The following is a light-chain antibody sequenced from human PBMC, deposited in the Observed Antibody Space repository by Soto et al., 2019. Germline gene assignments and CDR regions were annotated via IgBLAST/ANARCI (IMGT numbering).Light chain of an antibody. J-gene: IGLJ2*01. CDR2: ENN. V-gene: IGLV1-51*02. CDR1: RSNIGNNY. CDR3: GTWDSSLSAVV. Sequence: QSVSTQPPSVSAAPGQKVTMSCSGSRSNIGNNYVSWYQQLPGTAPKLLIYENNKRPSGIPDRFSGSKSGTSATLGITGLQTGDEADYYCGTWDSSLSAVVFGGGTKLTVL.